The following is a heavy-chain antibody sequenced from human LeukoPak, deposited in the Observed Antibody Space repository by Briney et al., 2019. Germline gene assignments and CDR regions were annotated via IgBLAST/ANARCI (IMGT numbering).Heavy chain of an antibody. Sequence: PGGSLRLSCAASEFTFSTYAMHWVRQAPGKGLEWVAFIRYDGSSKYYADSVKGRFTISRDNSKNTLYLQMNSLRAEDTAVYYCAKDFSSSWYLGYFQHWGQGTLVTVSS. V-gene: IGHV3-30*02. CDR3: AKDFSSSWYLGYFQH. CDR1: EFTFSTYA. J-gene: IGHJ1*01. D-gene: IGHD6-13*01. CDR2: IRYDGSSK.